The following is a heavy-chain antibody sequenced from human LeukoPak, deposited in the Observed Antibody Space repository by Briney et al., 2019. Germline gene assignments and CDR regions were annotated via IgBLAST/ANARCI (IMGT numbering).Heavy chain of an antibody. CDR1: GFTFSSYG. J-gene: IGHJ4*02. CDR2: ISYDGSNK. V-gene: IGHV3-30*18. Sequence: PGGSLRLSCAASGFTFSSYGMHWVRQAPGKGLECVAVISYDGSNKYYADSVKGRFTISRDNSKNTLYLQMNSLRAEDTAVYYCAKSRWPTVTSYYFDYWGQGTLVTVSS. D-gene: IGHD4-17*01. CDR3: AKSRWPTVTSYYFDY.